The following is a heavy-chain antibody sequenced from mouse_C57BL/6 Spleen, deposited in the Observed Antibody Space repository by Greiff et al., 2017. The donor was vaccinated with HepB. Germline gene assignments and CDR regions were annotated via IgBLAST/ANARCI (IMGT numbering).Heavy chain of an antibody. V-gene: IGHV1-61*01. Sequence: QVQLKQPGAELVRPGSSVKLSCKASGYTFTSYWMDWVKQRPGQGLEWIGNIYPSDSETHYNQKFKDKATLTVDKSSSTAYMQISSLTSEDSAVYYCARYSNGMDYWGQGTSVTVSS. CDR2: IYPSDSET. CDR1: GYTFTSYW. CDR3: ARYSNGMDY. D-gene: IGHD2-5*01. J-gene: IGHJ4*01.